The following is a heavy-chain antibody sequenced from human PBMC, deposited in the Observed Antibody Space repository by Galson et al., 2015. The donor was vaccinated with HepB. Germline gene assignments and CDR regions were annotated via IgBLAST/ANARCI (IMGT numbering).Heavy chain of an antibody. CDR1: GGSFSGYY. CDR3: ARGRRYYDSSGYYPTRSWFDP. CDR2: INHSGST. Sequence: TLSLTCAVYGGSFSGYYWSWIRQPPGKGLEWIGEINHSGSTNYNPSLKSRVTISVDTSKNQFSLKLSSVTAADTAVYYCARGRRYYDSSGYYPTRSWFDPWGQGTLVTVSS. D-gene: IGHD3-22*01. J-gene: IGHJ5*02. V-gene: IGHV4-34*01.